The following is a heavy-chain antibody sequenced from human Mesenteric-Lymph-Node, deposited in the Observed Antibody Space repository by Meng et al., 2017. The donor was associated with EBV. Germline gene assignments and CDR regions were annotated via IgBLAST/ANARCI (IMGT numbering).Heavy chain of an antibody. CDR1: GVSISTSNW. CDR2: IYHRGST. V-gene: IGHV4-4*02. D-gene: IGHD6-19*01. CDR3: ARVNEGQWLVRGAFDY. J-gene: IGHJ4*02. Sequence: LGGARPGLVKPSGTLSLTCAASGVSISTSNWWSWVRQPPGKGLEWIGEIYHRGSTNYNPSLTSRVTISVDESKNEFSLSLTSVTAADTAVYFCARVNEGQWLVRGAFDYWGQGTLVTVSS.